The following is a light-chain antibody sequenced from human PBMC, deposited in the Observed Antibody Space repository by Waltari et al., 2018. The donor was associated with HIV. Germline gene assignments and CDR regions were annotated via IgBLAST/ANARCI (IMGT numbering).Light chain of an antibody. CDR3: QSYDRSLSASVV. CDR2: GNK. CDR1: SSNIGADYD. V-gene: IGLV1-40*01. J-gene: IGLJ2*01. Sequence: QSVLTQPPSVSGAPGQRVTISGTGGSSNIGADYDVHWYQQIPGTAPKLLISGNKNRPSGVPDRFSASKSGTSASLAITGLQAEDEADYFCQSYDRSLSASVVFGGGTKLTVL.